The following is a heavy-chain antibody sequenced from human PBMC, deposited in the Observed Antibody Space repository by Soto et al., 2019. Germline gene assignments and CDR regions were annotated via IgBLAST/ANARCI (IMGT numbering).Heavy chain of an antibody. CDR3: ARLGILWFGELFDY. Sequence: QLQLQESGPGLVKPSETLSLTCTVSGGSISSSSYYWGWIRQPPGKGLEWIGSIYYSGSTYYNPSLKSRVTISVDTSKNQFSLKLSSVTAADTAVYYCARLGILWFGELFDYWGQGTLVTVSS. CDR1: GGSISSSSYY. V-gene: IGHV4-39*01. CDR2: IYYSGST. J-gene: IGHJ4*02. D-gene: IGHD3-10*01.